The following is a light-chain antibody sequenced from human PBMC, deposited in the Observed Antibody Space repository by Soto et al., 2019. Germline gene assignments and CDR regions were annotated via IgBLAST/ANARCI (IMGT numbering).Light chain of an antibody. CDR1: QSVSSSY. V-gene: IGKV3D-15*01. CDR3: QQYNIWPLT. J-gene: IGKJ4*01. CDR2: GAS. Sequence: EIVLTQSPGTLSLSPGERATLSCRASQSVSSSYLAWYQRKPGQAPRLLIYGASTRATGIPARFSGSGSGTEFTLTIDTLQSEDFAVYYCQQYNIWPLTFGGGTKVDIK.